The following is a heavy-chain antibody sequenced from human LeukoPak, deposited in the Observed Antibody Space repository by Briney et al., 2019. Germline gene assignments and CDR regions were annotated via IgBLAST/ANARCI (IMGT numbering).Heavy chain of an antibody. J-gene: IGHJ5*02. CDR3: ARVGTYYDILTGYSGWFDP. V-gene: IGHV1-18*01. CDR1: GYTFTSYG. D-gene: IGHD3-9*01. Sequence: GASVKVSCKASGYTFTSYGISWVRQAPGQGLEWMGWISAYNGNTNYAQKLQGRVTMTTDTSTSTAYMELRSLRSDDTAVYYCARVGTYYDILTGYSGWFDPWGQGTLVTVSS. CDR2: ISAYNGNT.